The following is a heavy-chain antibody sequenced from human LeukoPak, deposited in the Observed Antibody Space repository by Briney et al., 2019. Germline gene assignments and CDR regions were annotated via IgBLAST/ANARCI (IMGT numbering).Heavy chain of an antibody. CDR3: GRLTAYYSDY. Sequence: GGSLRLSCAASGFTFSNSEMNWVRQAPGKGLEWLSFISITGGTTHYAVSVKGRFTISRDNAQSSHFLQMNNLRAEDTAVYYCGRLTAYYSDYWGQGTLVTVSS. CDR1: GFTFSNSE. J-gene: IGHJ4*02. CDR2: ISITGGTT. V-gene: IGHV3-48*03.